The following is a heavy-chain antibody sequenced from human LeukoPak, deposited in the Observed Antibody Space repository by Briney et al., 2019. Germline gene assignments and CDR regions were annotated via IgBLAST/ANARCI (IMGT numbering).Heavy chain of an antibody. V-gene: IGHV3-48*03. J-gene: IGHJ4*02. CDR1: EFTFSSYE. CDR3: ASGPPVMVRGAPWF. Sequence: GGSLRLSCAASEFTFSSYEMNWVRQAPGEGLEWVAYISSSSISKYYADSVKGRFTVSRDNAKNPLYLQMNSRRAEDTAVYYCASGPPVMVRGAPWFWGQGTLVTVSS. D-gene: IGHD3-10*01. CDR2: ISSSSISK.